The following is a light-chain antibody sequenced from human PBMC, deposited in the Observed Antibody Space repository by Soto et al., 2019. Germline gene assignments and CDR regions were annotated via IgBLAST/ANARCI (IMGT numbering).Light chain of an antibody. J-gene: IGKJ2*01. Sequence: DIVMTQSPDSLAVYLGERATINCKSSPSVLYSSNNKNYLAWYQQKPGQPPKLLIYWASTRESGVPDRFSGSGSGTDFTLTISSLQAEDVAVYYCQQYYSTPPTFGQGTKLEI. V-gene: IGKV4-1*01. CDR3: QQYYSTPPT. CDR2: WAS. CDR1: PSVLYSSNNKNY.